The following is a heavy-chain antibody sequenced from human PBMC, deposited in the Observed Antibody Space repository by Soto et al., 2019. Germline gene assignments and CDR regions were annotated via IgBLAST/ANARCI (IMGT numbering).Heavy chain of an antibody. CDR3: ARDRNEADRDR. Sequence: LRLSCAASGFTFSSYSMNLVRQAPGKGLEWVSSISSSSSYIYYADSVKGRFTISRDNAKNSLYLQMNSLRAEDTAVYYCARDRNEADRDRWGQGTLVTVSS. CDR1: GFTFSSYS. V-gene: IGHV3-21*01. CDR2: ISSSSSYI. J-gene: IGHJ4*02.